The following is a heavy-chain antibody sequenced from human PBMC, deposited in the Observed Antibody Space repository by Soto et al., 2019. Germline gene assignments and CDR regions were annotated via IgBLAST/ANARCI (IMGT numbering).Heavy chain of an antibody. CDR3: ARGYYYGSGANWFDP. CDR1: GGSISGGNYS. D-gene: IGHD3-10*01. J-gene: IGHJ5*02. V-gene: IGHV4-31*03. Sequence: QVQLQESGPGLVKPAQTLSLTCTVSGGSISGGNYSWSWIRQHPGQGLDWIGYICYNGSTYYNPSLKSRVTMSVDTSKNQFSLRLSSVTAADTAVYYCARGYYYGSGANWFDPWGQGTLVTVSS. CDR2: ICYNGST.